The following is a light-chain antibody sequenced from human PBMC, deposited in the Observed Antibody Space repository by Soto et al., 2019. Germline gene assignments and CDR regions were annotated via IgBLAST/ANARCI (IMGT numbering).Light chain of an antibody. CDR3: CSYAGSLV. V-gene: IGLV2-23*01. CDR2: EGS. Sequence: ALTQPASVSGSPGQSITISCTGTSSDVGSYNLVSWYQLHPGKAPKLIIYEGSKRPSGVSNRFSGSKSGNTASLTISGLQAEDEADYYCCSYAGSLVFGGGTKLTVL. CDR1: SSDVGSYNL. J-gene: IGLJ2*01.